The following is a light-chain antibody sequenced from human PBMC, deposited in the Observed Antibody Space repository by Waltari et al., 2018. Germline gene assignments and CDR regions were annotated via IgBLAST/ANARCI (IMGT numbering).Light chain of an antibody. CDR2: WAS. J-gene: IGKJ4*01. Sequence: DIVMTQSPDSLAVSLGERATINCESSQSVLYSSNNKNYLAWYQQKPGQPPKLLMYWASTRESGVPDRFSGSGSGTDFTLTISSLQAEDVAVYYCQQYYSTPPTFGGGTKVEIK. CDR1: QSVLYSSNNKNY. CDR3: QQYYSTPPT. V-gene: IGKV4-1*01.